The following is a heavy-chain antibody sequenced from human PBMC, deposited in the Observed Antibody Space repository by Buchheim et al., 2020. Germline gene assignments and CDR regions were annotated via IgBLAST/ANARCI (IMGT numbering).Heavy chain of an antibody. D-gene: IGHD3-22*01. CDR1: GGSFSGYY. CDR3: AGDYYDSSGYYYGIRYYYYGMDV. Sequence: QVQLQQWGAGLLKPSETLSLTCAVYGGSFSGYYWSWIRQPPGKGLEWSGEINHSGSTNYNPSLKSRVTISVDTSKNQFSLKLSSVTAADTAVYYCAGDYYDSSGYYYGIRYYYYGMDVWGQGTT. CDR2: INHSGST. J-gene: IGHJ6*02. V-gene: IGHV4-34*01.